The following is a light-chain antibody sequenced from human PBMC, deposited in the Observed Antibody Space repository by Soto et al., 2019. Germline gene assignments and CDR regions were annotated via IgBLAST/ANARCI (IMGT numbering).Light chain of an antibody. V-gene: IGKV1-5*03. J-gene: IGKJ5*01. CDR3: QQYNSYSPT. Sequence: DIQMTQSPSTLSASVGDRVTLTGRASQSISSWLAWYQQKPGKAPKLLIYKASSLESGVPSRFSGSGSGTEFTLTISSLQPDDFATYYCQQYNSYSPTFGQGTRLEIK. CDR1: QSISSW. CDR2: KAS.